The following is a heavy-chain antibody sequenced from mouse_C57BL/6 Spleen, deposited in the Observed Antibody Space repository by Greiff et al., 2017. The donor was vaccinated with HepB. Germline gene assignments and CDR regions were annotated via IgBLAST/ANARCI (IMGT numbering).Heavy chain of an antibody. V-gene: IGHV1-42*01. CDR1: GYSFTGYY. CDR2: INPSTGGT. CDR3: ASIANWDWYFDV. Sequence: VQLQQSGPELVKPGASVKISCKASGYSFTGYYMNWVKQSPEKSLEWIGEINPSTGGTTYNQKFKAKATLTVDKSSSTAYMQLKSLTSEDSAVYYCASIANWDWYFDVWGTGTTVTVSS. J-gene: IGHJ1*03. D-gene: IGHD4-1*01.